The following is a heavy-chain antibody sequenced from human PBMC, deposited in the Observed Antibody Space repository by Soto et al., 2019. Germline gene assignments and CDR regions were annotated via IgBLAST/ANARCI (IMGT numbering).Heavy chain of an antibody. CDR1: GFSLSTSGMC. V-gene: IGHV2-70*01. J-gene: IGHJ4*02. CDR2: IDWDDDK. CDR3: ARTRYHYDGRSAVYCFDY. D-gene: IGHD3-22*01. Sequence: SGPTLVNPTQTLTLTCTFSGFSLSTSGMCVSWIRRPPGKALEWLALIDWDDDKDYSTSLKTRLTISKDTSKNQVVLTMTSMDPVDTATYYCARTRYHYDGRSAVYCFDYWGQGTLVTVSS.